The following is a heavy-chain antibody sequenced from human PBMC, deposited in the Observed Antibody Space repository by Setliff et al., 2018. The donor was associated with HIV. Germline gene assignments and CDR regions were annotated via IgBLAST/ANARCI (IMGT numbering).Heavy chain of an antibody. J-gene: IGHJ4*02. D-gene: IGHD3-22*01. CDR2: IIPILGIA. V-gene: IGHV1-69*10. CDR1: GGTFSSYA. CDR3: ARGMDYYDTSGYYQYYFDY. Sequence: GASVKVSCKASGGTFSSYAISWVRQAPGQGLEWMGGIIPILGIANYAQKFQGRVTITADKSTSTAYMELSSLRSGDTAVYYCARGMDYYDTSGYYQYYFDYWGQGTLVTVSS.